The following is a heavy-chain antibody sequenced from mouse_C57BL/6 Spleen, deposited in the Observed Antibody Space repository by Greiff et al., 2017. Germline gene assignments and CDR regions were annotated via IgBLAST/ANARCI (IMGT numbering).Heavy chain of an antibody. V-gene: IGHV1-76*01. CDR2: IYPGSGNT. Sequence: VQLQQSGAELVRPGASVKLSCKASGYTFTDYYINWVKQRPGQGLEWIARIYPGSGNTYYNGKFKGKATLTAEKSSSTAYMQLSSLTSEDSAGYFCARGQDGTFDYWGQGTTLTVSS. J-gene: IGHJ2*01. CDR1: GYTFTDYY. D-gene: IGHD3-3*01. CDR3: ARGQDGTFDY.